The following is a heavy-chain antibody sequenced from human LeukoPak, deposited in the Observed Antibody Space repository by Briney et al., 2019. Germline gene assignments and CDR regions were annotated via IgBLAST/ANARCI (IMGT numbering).Heavy chain of an antibody. J-gene: IGHJ4*02. CDR1: GYTFTSYY. CDR3: ARAMVRGVSNPFDY. D-gene: IGHD3-10*01. Sequence: ASVKVSCKASGYTFTSYYMHWVRQAPGQGLEWVGMVNPSGGSTTYAQKFQGRVTMTRDTSTSTVYMELSSLRSEDTAVYYCARAMVRGVSNPFDYWGQGTLVTVSS. CDR2: VNPSGGST. V-gene: IGHV1-46*01.